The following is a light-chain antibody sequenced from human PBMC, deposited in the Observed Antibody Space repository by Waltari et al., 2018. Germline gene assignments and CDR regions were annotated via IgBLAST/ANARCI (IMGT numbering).Light chain of an antibody. CDR2: GAS. CDR1: QDIYTY. CDR3: HQLDSNPPT. V-gene: IGKV1-9*01. J-gene: IGKJ4*01. Sequence: IQLTQSPSSLSASVGDRVAITCRASQDIYTYLAWYQQKPGRAPKLLIYGASSLQRGVPSRFSGSGSGTDFTLTINTLQPEDFATYYCHQLDSNPPTFSGGTQVQIK.